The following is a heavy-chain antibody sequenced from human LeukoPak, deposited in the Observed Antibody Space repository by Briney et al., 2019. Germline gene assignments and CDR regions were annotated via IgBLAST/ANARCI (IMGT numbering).Heavy chain of an antibody. CDR1: GFTFDDYA. CDR3: AKDEGY. Sequence: GGSLRLSCAASGFTFDDYAMHWVRQAPGKGLEWVSGISWNSGSIGYADSVKGRFTISRDSAKNSLYLQMNSLRAEDTALYYCAKDEGYWGQGTLVTVSS. CDR2: ISWNSGSI. V-gene: IGHV3-9*01. J-gene: IGHJ4*02.